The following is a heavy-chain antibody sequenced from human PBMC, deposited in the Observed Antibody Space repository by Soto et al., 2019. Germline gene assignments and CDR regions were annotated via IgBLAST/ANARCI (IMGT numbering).Heavy chain of an antibody. CDR1: GFTFSDYD. J-gene: IGHJ6*02. V-gene: IGHV3-13*05. D-gene: IGHD6-6*01. CDR2: IGAARDP. Sequence: GGSLRLSCTASGFTFSDYDMHWVRQAPGKGLEWVSTIGAARDPYYTGSVKGRFTISRENARNSMFLQMNSVTAGDAAVYYCPRAYSGGLARRAADYYALDAWGEGTTVTVS. CDR3: PRAYSGGLARRAADYYALDA.